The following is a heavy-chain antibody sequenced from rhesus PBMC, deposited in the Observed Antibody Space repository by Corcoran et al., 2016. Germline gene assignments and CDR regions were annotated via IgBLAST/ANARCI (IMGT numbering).Heavy chain of an antibody. D-gene: IGHD3-34*01. CDR3: ARSGVSIQYYCDY. Sequence: QLQLQESGPGVVKPSETLSLTCAVSGGSISSSNWWSWIRHPPGKELEWIGYISGSSGSTYYNPSLKSLVTISTDTSKNQCSLKLSSVTAADTAVYYCARSGVSIQYYCDYCGHGALVTVSS. CDR1: GGSISSSNW. CDR2: ISGSSGST. V-gene: IGHV4-65*01. J-gene: IGHJ4*01.